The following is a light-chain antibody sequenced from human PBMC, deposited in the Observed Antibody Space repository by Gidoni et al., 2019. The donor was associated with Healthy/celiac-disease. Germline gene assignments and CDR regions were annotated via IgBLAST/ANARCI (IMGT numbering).Light chain of an antibody. CDR2: KAS. Sequence: DIQKKQSPSTLSASVGDRVAITCRASRSISSWLAWYQQKPGKAPKLLIYKASSLESGGPSRFSGSGSGTEFTLTISSLQPDDFATYYCQQYNSYSCTFGQGTKLEIK. CDR3: QQYNSYSCT. CDR1: RSISSW. J-gene: IGKJ2*02. V-gene: IGKV1-5*03.